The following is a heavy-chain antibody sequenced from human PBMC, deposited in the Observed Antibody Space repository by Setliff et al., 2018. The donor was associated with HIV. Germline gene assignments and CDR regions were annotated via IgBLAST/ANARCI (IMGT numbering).Heavy chain of an antibody. V-gene: IGHV4-61*05. CDR1: GGPISTSSYY. Sequence: SETLSLTCSVSGGPISTSSYYWSWIRQPPGKGLEWIGYIYYSGTTNYNPSLKSRVTISVDTSKNQFSLKLSSVTAADTAVYYCARHVGYSSSSLDYWGQGTLVTVSS. CDR3: ARHVGYSSSSLDY. J-gene: IGHJ4*02. D-gene: IGHD6-6*01. CDR2: IYYSGTT.